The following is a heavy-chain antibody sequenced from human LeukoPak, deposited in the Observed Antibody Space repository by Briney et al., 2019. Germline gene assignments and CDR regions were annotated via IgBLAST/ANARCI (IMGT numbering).Heavy chain of an antibody. CDR2: INHSGST. D-gene: IGHD4-17*01. V-gene: IGHV4-34*01. CDR3: ASSPVMTTVTTSV. J-gene: IGHJ4*02. CDR1: GGSLSGYY. Sequence: PSENLSLTCAVSGGSLSGYYCSCIRQPPRTRLECIGEINHSGSTNYNPSLKSRVTISVDTSKNQFSLKLSSVTAADTAVYYCASSPVMTTVTTSVWGQGTLVTVSS.